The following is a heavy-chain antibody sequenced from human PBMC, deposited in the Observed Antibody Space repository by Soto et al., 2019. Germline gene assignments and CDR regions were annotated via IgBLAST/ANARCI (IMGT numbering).Heavy chain of an antibody. CDR1: GFTFSSYA. J-gene: IGHJ3*01. CDR2: ISGSGGST. Sequence: GGSLRLSCAASGFTFSSYAMSWVRQAPGKGLEWVSAISGSGGSTYYADSVKGRFTISRDNSKNTLYLQMNSLRAEDTAVYYCVGDYGGLEVFDLWGQGSTVTVSS. D-gene: IGHD3-10*01. V-gene: IGHV3-23*01. CDR3: VGDYGGLEVFDL.